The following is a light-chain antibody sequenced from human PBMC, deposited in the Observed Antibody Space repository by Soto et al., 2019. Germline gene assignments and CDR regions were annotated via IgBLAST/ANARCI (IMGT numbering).Light chain of an antibody. CDR2: GAS. J-gene: IGKJ2*01. Sequence: IVLTQSPGTLSLSPGERATLSCRASQSISTNFLAWYQHKPGPAPRLLIFGASRRAPGIPDRFSGSGSGTDFTLSISRLEPEDFAVYYCQQYSSSSYTFGQGTKLDI. CDR3: QQYSSSSYT. V-gene: IGKV3-20*01. CDR1: QSISTNF.